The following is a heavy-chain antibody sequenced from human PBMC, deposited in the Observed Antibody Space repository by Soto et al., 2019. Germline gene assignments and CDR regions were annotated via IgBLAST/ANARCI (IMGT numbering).Heavy chain of an antibody. CDR3: ARPEVGQQLGSWAFDI. CDR1: GYSFTSYW. J-gene: IGHJ3*02. V-gene: IGHV5-51*01. D-gene: IGHD6-13*01. Sequence: PGESLKISGKVSGYSFTSYWIGWVRQMPGNGLEWMGIIYPGDSDTRYSPSFQGQVTISADKSISTAYLQWSSLKASDTAIYYCARPEVGQQLGSWAFDIWGQGTMVTVSS. CDR2: IYPGDSDT.